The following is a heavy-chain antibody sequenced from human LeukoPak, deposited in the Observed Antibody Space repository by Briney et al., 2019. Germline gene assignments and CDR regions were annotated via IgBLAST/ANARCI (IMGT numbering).Heavy chain of an antibody. Sequence: ASVKVSCKASGYTFTGYYMHWVRQAPGQGLEWMGWINPNSSGTNYAQKFQGRVTMTRDTSISTAYMELSRLRSDDTAVYYCASDCSSTSCYPDAFDIWGQGTMVTVSS. CDR2: INPNSSGT. V-gene: IGHV1-2*02. CDR3: ASDCSSTSCYPDAFDI. CDR1: GYTFTGYY. J-gene: IGHJ3*02. D-gene: IGHD2-2*01.